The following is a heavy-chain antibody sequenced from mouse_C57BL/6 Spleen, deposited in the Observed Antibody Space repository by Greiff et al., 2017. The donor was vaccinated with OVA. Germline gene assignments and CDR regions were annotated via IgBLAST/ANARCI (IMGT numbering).Heavy chain of an antibody. V-gene: IGHV1-69*01. CDR1: GYTFTSYW. CDR2: IDPSDSYT. J-gene: IGHJ4*01. D-gene: IGHD1-1*01. CDR3: ARCAYYYGSRGPMDY. Sequence: QVQLKQPGAELVMPGASVKLSCKASGYTFTSYWMHWVKQRPGQGLEWIGEIDPSDSYTNYNQKFKGKSTLTVDKSSSTAYMQLSSLTSEDSAVYYCARCAYYYGSRGPMDYWGQGTSVTVSS.